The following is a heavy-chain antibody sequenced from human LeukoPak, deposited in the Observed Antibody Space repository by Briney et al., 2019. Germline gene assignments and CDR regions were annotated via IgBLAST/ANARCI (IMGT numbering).Heavy chain of an antibody. J-gene: IGHJ5*02. D-gene: IGHD1-26*01. CDR1: GGTFSSYA. CDR2: IDPNDGGT. CDR3: ARGSDSGTPRWFDP. V-gene: IGHV1-2*06. Sequence: ASVKVSCKASGGTFSSYAISWVRQAPGQGPEWMGRIDPNDGGTNYAQEFRGRVTMTRDTSISTAYMKLSSLRSDDTAVYYCARGSDSGTPRWFDPWGQGTLVTVSS.